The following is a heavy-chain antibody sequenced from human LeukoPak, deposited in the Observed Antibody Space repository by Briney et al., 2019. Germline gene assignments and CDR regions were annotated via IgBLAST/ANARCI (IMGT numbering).Heavy chain of an antibody. CDR1: GYTFTGYY. D-gene: IGHD2-15*01. V-gene: IGHV1-2*06. CDR2: INPNSGGT. Sequence: GASVKVSCKASGYTFTGYYMHWVRQAPGQGLEWMGRINPNSGGTNYAQKFQGRVTMTRDTSISTAYMELSRLRSDDTAVYYCARDAVAATPGFLYYYYYMDVWGKGTTVTVSS. CDR3: ARDAVAATPGFLYYYYYMDV. J-gene: IGHJ6*03.